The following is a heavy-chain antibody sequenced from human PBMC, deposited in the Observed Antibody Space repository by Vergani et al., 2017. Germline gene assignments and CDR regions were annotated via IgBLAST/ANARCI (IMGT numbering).Heavy chain of an antibody. CDR3: ARHLFSDMVRRYMMYNWFDP. CDR2: IYYSGST. CDR1: GGSISSSSYY. Sequence: QLQLPESGPGLVKPSETLSLTCTVSGGSISSSSYYWGWIRQPPGKGLEWIGSIYYSGSTYYNPSLKSRVTISVDTSKNQFSLKLSSVTAADTAVYYCARHLFSDMVRRYMMYNWFDPWGQGTLVTVSS. D-gene: IGHD3-10*01. V-gene: IGHV4-39*01. J-gene: IGHJ5*02.